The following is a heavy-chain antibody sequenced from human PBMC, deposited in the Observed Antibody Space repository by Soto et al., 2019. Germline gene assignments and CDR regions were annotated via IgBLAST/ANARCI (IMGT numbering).Heavy chain of an antibody. CDR3: VKNSGWFNT. D-gene: IGHD3-10*01. J-gene: IGHJ5*02. CDR1: GFPFSSTY. CDR2: ILDTGTTV. V-gene: IGHV3-23*01. Sequence: GGSLRLSCAASGFPFSSTYISWVRQAPGKGLEWVSTILDTGTTVFYADSVKGRFTVSRDNSNNTLYVQMNNLRADDTAVYYCVKNSGWFNTWGQGALVTVSS.